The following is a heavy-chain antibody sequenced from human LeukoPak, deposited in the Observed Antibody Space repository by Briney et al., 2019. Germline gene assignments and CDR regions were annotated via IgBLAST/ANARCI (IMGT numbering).Heavy chain of an antibody. D-gene: IGHD5-18*01. CDR2: ISWNSGSI. J-gene: IGHJ4*02. V-gene: IGHV3-9*01. CDR1: GFTFDDYA. CDR3: AKDARIYSYGFGLVDY. Sequence: GGSLRLSCAASGFTFDDYAMHWVRQAPGKGLEWVSGISWNSGSIGYADSVKGRFTISRDNAKNSLYLQMNSLRAEDTALYYCAKDARIYSYGFGLVDYWGQGTLVTVSS.